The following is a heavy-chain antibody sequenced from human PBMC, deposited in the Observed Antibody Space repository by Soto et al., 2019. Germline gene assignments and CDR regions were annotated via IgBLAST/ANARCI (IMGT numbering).Heavy chain of an antibody. CDR3: AGGAHIVLVPAAPSGFDP. CDR1: GGSISSSNW. Sequence: QVQLQESGPGLVKPSGTLSLTCAVSGGSISSSNWWSWVRQPPGKGLEWIGEIYHSGSTNYNPSLNSRVTISVDKSKNQFSLKLSSVTAADTAVYYCAGGAHIVLVPAAPSGFDPWGQGTLVTVSS. J-gene: IGHJ5*02. D-gene: IGHD2-2*01. V-gene: IGHV4-4*02. CDR2: IYHSGST.